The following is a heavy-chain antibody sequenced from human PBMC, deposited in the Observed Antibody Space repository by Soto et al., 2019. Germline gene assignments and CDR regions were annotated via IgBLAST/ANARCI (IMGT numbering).Heavy chain of an antibody. CDR1: GFIFNIYA. CDR2: ISSNGDNT. Sequence: GGSLRLSCSVSGFIFNIYAMHWVHPAPGKGLEYVSAISSNGDNTYYADSVKGRFRISRDNSENTLYLQMSSLRTEDTAVYYCVKDSTPCTGGSCYPSYYFDYWGQGTLVTVSS. V-gene: IGHV3-64D*06. D-gene: IGHD2-15*01. J-gene: IGHJ4*02. CDR3: VKDSTPCTGGSCYPSYYFDY.